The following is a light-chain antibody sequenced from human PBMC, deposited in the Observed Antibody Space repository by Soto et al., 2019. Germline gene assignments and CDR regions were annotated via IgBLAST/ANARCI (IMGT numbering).Light chain of an antibody. J-gene: IGKJ4*01. V-gene: IGKV3-15*01. CDR2: HAS. CDR3: QQYTKWPLT. Sequence: EIVMTQSPATLSVSPGERATLSCRASQSVYSNLAWYQQKPGQAPRLLIYHASTRATGIPARFSGGGSGTEFTLTICSLQSEDFAVYYCQQYTKWPLTFGGGTKVEIK. CDR1: QSVYSN.